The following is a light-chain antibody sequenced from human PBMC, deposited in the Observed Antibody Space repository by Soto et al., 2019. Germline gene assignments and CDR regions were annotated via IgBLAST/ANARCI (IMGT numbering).Light chain of an antibody. CDR3: SSYAASNTRQMV. Sequence: QSALTQPASVSGSPGQSITISCTGTSSDVGGYNYVSWYQQHPGKAPKFMIYDVSNRPSGVSNRFSGSKSGNTASLTISGRQSEDDADYYCSSYAASNTRQMVFGTGTKLTVL. J-gene: IGLJ2*01. V-gene: IGLV2-14*01. CDR1: SSDVGGYNY. CDR2: DVS.